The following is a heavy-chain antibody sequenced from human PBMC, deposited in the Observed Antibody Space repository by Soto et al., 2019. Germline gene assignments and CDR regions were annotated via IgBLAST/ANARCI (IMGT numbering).Heavy chain of an antibody. V-gene: IGHV3-74*01. Sequence: GGSLRLSCAAAGFTFSSYWMHWVRQTPGKGLVWVSRINSDGSSTSYADSVKGRFTISRDNAKNTLYLQMNSLRAEDTAVYYCARGREANWGSYYYYYYGMDVWGQGTTVTVSS. J-gene: IGHJ6*02. CDR3: ARGREANWGSYYYYYYGMDV. CDR2: INSDGSST. D-gene: IGHD7-27*01. CDR1: GFTFSSYW.